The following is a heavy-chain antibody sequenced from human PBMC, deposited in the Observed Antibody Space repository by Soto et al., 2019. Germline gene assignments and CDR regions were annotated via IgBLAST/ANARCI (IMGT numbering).Heavy chain of an antibody. CDR3: SRGRAAYKGGRT. CDR2: IHPSGSN. D-gene: IGHD2-15*01. Sequence: QVQLQQWGAGLLKPAETLSLTCAVYGESFSGHYCTWTRQSPGKGLEWIGEIHPSGSNHYNPSLQTRVTMSLDTSMNHFSLPLSSVTAADTATYYCSRGRAAYKGGRTWGQGTLVTVSS. CDR1: GESFSGHY. J-gene: IGHJ5*02. V-gene: IGHV4-34*02.